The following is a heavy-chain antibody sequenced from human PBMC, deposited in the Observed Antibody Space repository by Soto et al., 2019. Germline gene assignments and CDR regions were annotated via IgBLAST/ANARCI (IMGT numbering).Heavy chain of an antibody. V-gene: IGHV1-69*13. J-gene: IGHJ6*02. CDR1: GGTFSSYA. D-gene: IGHD2-21*02. CDR2: IIPIFGTA. Sequence: SVKVSCKASGGTFSSYAISWVRQAPVQGLEWMGGIIPIFGTANYAQKFQGRVTITADESTSTAYMELSSLRSEDTAVYYCAREGLYCGGDCYYYYGMDVWGQGTTVTGSS. CDR3: AREGLYCGGDCYYYYGMDV.